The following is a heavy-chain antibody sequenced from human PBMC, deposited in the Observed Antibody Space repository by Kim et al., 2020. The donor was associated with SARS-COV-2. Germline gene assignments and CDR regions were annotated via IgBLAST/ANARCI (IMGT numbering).Heavy chain of an antibody. CDR2: ISAYNGNT. CDR3: ARDGRAGYCSGGSCYLDHYYYYYYMDV. D-gene: IGHD2-15*01. J-gene: IGHJ6*03. Sequence: ASVKVSCKASGYTFTSYGISWVRQAPGQGLEWMGWISAYNGNTNYAQKLQGRVTMTTDTSTSTAYMELRSLRSDDTAVYYCARDGRAGYCSGGSCYLDHYYYYYYMDVWGKGTTVTVSS. CDR1: GYTFTSYG. V-gene: IGHV1-18*01.